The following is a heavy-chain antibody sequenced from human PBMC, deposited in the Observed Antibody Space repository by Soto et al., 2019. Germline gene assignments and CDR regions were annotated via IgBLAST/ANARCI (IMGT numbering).Heavy chain of an antibody. CDR2: IIPIFGTA. J-gene: IGHJ6*02. D-gene: IGHD1-7*01. Sequence: SVKVSCKASGGTFSSYAISWVRQAPGQGLEWMGGIIPIFGTANYAQKFQGRVTITADESTSTAYMELSSLRSEDTAVYYCAIGGITGTTDLYYYGMDVWGQGTTVTVSS. CDR1: GGTFSSYA. V-gene: IGHV1-69*13. CDR3: AIGGITGTTDLYYYGMDV.